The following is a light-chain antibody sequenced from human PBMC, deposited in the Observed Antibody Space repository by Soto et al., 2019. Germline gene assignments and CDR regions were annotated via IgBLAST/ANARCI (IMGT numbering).Light chain of an antibody. Sequence: QSALTQPASVSGSPGQSITISCTGTSSDVGGYDYVSWYQHHPGKAPKLMIYEVTNRPSGGSNRFSGSKSGNTASLNISGIEAEDEADYYCRSYVSNITYVFGPGTKVTVL. CDR3: RSYVSNITYV. CDR2: EVT. V-gene: IGLV2-14*01. CDR1: SSDVGGYDY. J-gene: IGLJ1*01.